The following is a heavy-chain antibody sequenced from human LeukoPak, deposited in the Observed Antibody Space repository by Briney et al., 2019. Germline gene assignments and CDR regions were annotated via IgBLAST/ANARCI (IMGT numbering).Heavy chain of an antibody. J-gene: IGHJ3*02. CDR1: GGSFSGYY. CDR3: GRVMITRAAIDI. CDR2: INHSGST. Sequence: SETLSLTCAVYGGSFSGYYWSWIRQSPGKGLEWIGEINHSGSTNYNPSLKSRVTISVDTSKNQFSLKLSSVTAADTAVYYCGRVMITRAAIDIWGQGTKVTVSS. D-gene: IGHD3-10*01. V-gene: IGHV4-34*01.